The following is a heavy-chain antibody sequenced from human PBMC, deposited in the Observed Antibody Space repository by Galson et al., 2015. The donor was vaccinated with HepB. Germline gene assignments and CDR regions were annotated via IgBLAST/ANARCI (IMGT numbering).Heavy chain of an antibody. CDR1: GYTFTSYD. V-gene: IGHV1-8*01. CDR2: MNPNSGST. J-gene: IGHJ5*02. CDR3: ARGAIGMVQGVIPNSWFDP. Sequence: SVKVSCKASGYTFTSYDINWVRQATGQGLEWMGWMNPNSGSTGYAQKFQGRVTMTRSTSISTAYMELSSLRSEDTAVYYCARGAIGMVQGVIPNSWFDPWGQGTLVTVSS. D-gene: IGHD3-10*01.